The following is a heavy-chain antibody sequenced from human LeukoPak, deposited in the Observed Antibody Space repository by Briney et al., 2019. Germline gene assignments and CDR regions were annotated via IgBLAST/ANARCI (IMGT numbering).Heavy chain of an antibody. J-gene: IGHJ6*02. D-gene: IGHD4-23*01. Sequence: EASVKVSCKASGYTFTSYYMHWVRQAPGQGLEWMGIINPSGGSTSYAQKFQGRVTITADKSTSTAYMELSSLRSEDTAVYYCARPTEVTGHPRWGDYYGMDVWGQGTTVTVSS. CDR2: INPSGGST. CDR3: ARPTEVTGHPRWGDYYGMDV. CDR1: GYTFTSYY. V-gene: IGHV1-46*01.